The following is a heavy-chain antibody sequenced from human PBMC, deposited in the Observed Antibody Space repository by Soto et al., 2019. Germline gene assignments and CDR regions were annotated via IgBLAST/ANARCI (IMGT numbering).Heavy chain of an antibody. V-gene: IGHV4-39*01. Sequence: QLQLQESGPGLVKPSETLSLTCTVSGGSISSSTDYWDWIRQPPGKGLEWIGSVYYRGSTYYNPSLKSRVTISVDTSKQRFSLRLSSVTAPDTAVYYCARTQTGPTRGSFDMWGQGTLVTVSS. J-gene: IGHJ3*02. CDR1: GGSISSSTDY. D-gene: IGHD1-26*01. CDR3: ARTQTGPTRGSFDM. CDR2: VYYRGST.